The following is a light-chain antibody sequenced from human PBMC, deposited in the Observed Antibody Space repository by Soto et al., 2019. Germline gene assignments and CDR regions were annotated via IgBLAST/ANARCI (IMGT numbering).Light chain of an antibody. CDR3: NSYTSTNTWV. CDR1: TSDVGSYNY. CDR2: EVS. J-gene: IGLJ1*01. V-gene: IGLV2-14*01. Sequence: QAVVTQPASVSGSPGQSITISCTATTSDVGSYNYVSWYQQHPGKAPKLMIYEVSNRPSGVSNRFSGSKSGNTASLTISGLQAEDEADYYCNSYTSTNTWVFGTGTKVTVL.